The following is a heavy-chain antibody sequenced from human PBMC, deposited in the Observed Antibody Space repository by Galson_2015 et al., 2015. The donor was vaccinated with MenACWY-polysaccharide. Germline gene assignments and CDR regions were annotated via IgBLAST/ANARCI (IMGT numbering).Heavy chain of an antibody. CDR2: INSDGRST. J-gene: IGHJ5*02. V-gene: IGHV3-74*01. CDR3: AKAGAKYCRGSSCYFNWFDP. CDR1: GFTFSRNW. Sequence: SLRLSCAASGFTFSRNWMHWVRQAPGKGLVWVSRINSDGRSTSYADSVRGRFTISRDNAMNTLYLEMNSLRAEDTAVYYCAKAGAKYCRGSSCYFNWFDPWGQGTLVTVSS. D-gene: IGHD2-15*01.